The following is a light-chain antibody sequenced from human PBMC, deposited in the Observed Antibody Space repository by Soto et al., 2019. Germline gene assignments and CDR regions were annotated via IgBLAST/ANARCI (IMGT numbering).Light chain of an antibody. V-gene: IGKV3-20*01. CDR1: QSVSSSY. Sequence: EIVLTQSPGTLSLSPGERATLSCRASQSVSSSYLAWYQQKPGQAPRLLIYGASSKATGIPDRCSGSGSGTYFTLTIGRLETEDFAVYYCQQYGSSPQTFGQGTKLESK. CDR2: GAS. CDR3: QQYGSSPQT. J-gene: IGKJ2*01.